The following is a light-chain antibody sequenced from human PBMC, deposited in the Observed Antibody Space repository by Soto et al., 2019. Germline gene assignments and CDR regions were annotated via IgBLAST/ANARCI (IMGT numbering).Light chain of an antibody. CDR1: QSISSY. CDR3: QQSYSTPPIT. V-gene: IGKV1-39*01. J-gene: IGKJ5*01. Sequence: DIQMTQSPSSLSASVGDRVTITCRASQSISSYLNWYQQKPGKAPKLLIYAASSLRSGVPSRFSGSGSGTDFTLTISSLQPEDFATHYCQQSYSTPPITFGQGTRLEIK. CDR2: AAS.